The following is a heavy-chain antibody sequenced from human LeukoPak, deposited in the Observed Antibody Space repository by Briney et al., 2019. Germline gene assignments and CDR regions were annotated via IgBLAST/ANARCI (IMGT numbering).Heavy chain of an antibody. CDR3: ARDFAARLKPNWFDP. CDR2: IIPIFGTA. J-gene: IGHJ5*02. V-gene: IGHV1-69*13. D-gene: IGHD6-6*01. CDR1: GGTFSSYA. Sequence: ASVKVSCKASGGTFSSYAISWVRQAPGQGLEWMGGIIPIFGTANYAQKFQGRVTITADESTSTAYMELSSLRSEDTAVHYCARDFAARLKPNWFDPWGQGTLVTASS.